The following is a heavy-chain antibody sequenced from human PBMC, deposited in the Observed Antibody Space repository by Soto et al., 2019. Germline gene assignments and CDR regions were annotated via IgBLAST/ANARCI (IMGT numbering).Heavy chain of an antibody. CDR3: ARPKGSYSSGYYYFDY. J-gene: IGHJ4*02. CDR1: GYTLTSYG. Sequence: ASVKVSCKASGYTLTSYGISWVRQAPGQGLEWMGWISTYNSDTMYAHKFQDRVTITTDASTSTAYMELRSLRSDDTAVYYCARPKGSYSSGYYYFDYWGQGTLVTVSS. CDR2: ISTYNSDT. V-gene: IGHV1-18*01. D-gene: IGHD6-19*01.